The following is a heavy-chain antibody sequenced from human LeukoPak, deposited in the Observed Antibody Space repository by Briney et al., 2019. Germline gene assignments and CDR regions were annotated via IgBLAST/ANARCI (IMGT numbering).Heavy chain of an antibody. J-gene: IGHJ4*02. V-gene: IGHV1-3*01. Sequence: ASVKVSCKASGYTFPSYAMHWVRQAPGQSLEWMGWINAGNGNTKYSQKFLGRVTITRATSANTAFMELSSLRSEDTAVYYCARDFYNCSGGSCLYYFDSWGRGTLVTVS. CDR1: GYTFPSYA. CDR2: INAGNGNT. CDR3: ARDFYNCSGGSCLYYFDS. D-gene: IGHD2-15*01.